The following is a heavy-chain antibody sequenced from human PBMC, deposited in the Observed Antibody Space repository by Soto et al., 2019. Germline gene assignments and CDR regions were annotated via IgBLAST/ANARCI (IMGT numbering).Heavy chain of an antibody. Sequence: EVQVVESGGGLVQPGGSLRLSCAGSGFTFSDHYMDWVRQAPEKGLEWVGRSRNKAKKYTTEYAASVKGRFTISRDDSKNSLYLQMNSLKTEDTAVYYCARISAAVSNAFDIWGQGTMVTVSS. CDR1: GFTFSDHY. D-gene: IGHD6-13*01. CDR2: SRNKAKKYTT. V-gene: IGHV3-72*01. CDR3: ARISAAVSNAFDI. J-gene: IGHJ3*02.